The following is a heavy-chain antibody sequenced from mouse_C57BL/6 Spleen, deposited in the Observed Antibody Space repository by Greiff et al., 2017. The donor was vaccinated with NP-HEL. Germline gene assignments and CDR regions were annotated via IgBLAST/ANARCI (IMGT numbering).Heavy chain of an antibody. J-gene: IGHJ1*03. V-gene: IGHV2-2*01. CDR2: IWSGGST. D-gene: IGHD1-1*01. CDR1: GFSLTSYG. CDR3: ARGGTTVVARYWYFDV. Sequence: VKLMESGPGLVQPSQSLSITCTVSGFSLTSYGVHWVRQSPGKGLEWLGVIWSGGSTDYNAAFISRLSISKDNSKSQVFFKMNSLQADDTAIYYCARGGTTVVARYWYFDVWGTGTTVTVSS.